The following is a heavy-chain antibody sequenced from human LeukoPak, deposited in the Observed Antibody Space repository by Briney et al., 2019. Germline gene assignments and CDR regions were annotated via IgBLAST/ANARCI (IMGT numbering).Heavy chain of an antibody. Sequence: SVKVSCKASGGTFSSYAISWVRQAPGQGLEWMGGIIPIFGTANYTQKFQGRVTITADESTSTAYMELSSLRSEDTAVYYCARDGGYYGSGSYYKFDYWGQGTLVTVSS. CDR2: IIPIFGTA. J-gene: IGHJ4*02. CDR1: GGTFSSYA. V-gene: IGHV1-69*13. D-gene: IGHD3-10*01. CDR3: ARDGGYYGSGSYYKFDY.